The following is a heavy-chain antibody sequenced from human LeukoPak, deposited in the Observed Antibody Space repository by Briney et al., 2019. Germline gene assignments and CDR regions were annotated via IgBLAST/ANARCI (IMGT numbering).Heavy chain of an antibody. Sequence: PGGSLRLSCAASGFTFSSYAMSWVRQAPGKGLEWVSAISGSGGSTYYADSVKGRFTISRGNSKNTLYLQMNSLRAEDTVVYYCAKGLTIPFNYFDYWGQGTLVTVSS. CDR2: ISGSGGST. J-gene: IGHJ4*02. V-gene: IGHV3-23*01. CDR3: AKGLTIPFNYFDY. CDR1: GFTFSSYA. D-gene: IGHD3-3*01.